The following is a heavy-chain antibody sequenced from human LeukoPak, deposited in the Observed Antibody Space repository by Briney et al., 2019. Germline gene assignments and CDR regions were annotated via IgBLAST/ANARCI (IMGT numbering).Heavy chain of an antibody. Sequence: PSETLSLTCAVYGGSFSGYYWSWIRQPPGKGLEWIGEINHSGSTNYNPSLKSRVTISVDTSKNQFSLKLSSVTAADTAVYYCARGLQCSSTSCRAEIDYYYYMDVWSKGTTVTVSS. V-gene: IGHV4-34*01. CDR1: GGSFSGYY. D-gene: IGHD2-2*01. J-gene: IGHJ6*03. CDR2: INHSGST. CDR3: ARGLQCSSTSCRAEIDYYYYMDV.